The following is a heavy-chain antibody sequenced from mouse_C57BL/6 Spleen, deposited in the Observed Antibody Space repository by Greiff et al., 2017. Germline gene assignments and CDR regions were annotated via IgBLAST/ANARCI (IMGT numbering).Heavy chain of an antibody. D-gene: IGHD2-13*01. J-gene: IGHJ3*01. CDR1: GYTFTSYG. CDR2: IYPRSGNT. CDR3: ARDGDRGFAY. V-gene: IGHV1-81*01. Sequence: VQLQPSGAELARPGASVKLSCKASGYTFTSYGISWVKQRTGQGLEWIGEIYPRSGNTYYNEKFKGKATLTADKSSSTAYMELRSLTSEDSAVYFCARDGDRGFAYWGQGTLVTVSA.